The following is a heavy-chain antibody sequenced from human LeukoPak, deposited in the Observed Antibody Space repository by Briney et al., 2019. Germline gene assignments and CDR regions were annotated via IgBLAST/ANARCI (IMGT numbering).Heavy chain of an antibody. J-gene: IGHJ4*02. CDR2: ISSSSSYI. CDR3: ARETKYGGYSYGFLDY. V-gene: IGHV3-21*04. Sequence: GGSLRLSCAASGFTFSSYSMNWVRQAPGKGLEWVSSISSSSSYIYYADSVKGRFTISRHNSNNTLYLQMNSLRDEDTAVYYCARETKYGGYSYGFLDYWGQGTPVTVSS. D-gene: IGHD5-18*01. CDR1: GFTFSSYS.